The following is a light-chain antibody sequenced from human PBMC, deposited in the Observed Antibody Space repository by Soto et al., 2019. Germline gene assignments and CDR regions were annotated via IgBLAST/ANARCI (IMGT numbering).Light chain of an antibody. CDR2: GAS. Sequence: EIVLTQSPGTLSLSPGGRATLSCRASQSVRSSYLAWYQQRPGQAPRLLIFGASFRATGIPDRFSGSGSGTDFTLTISRLEPEVFAVYYCQHYGSPLTFGGGTKVEIK. J-gene: IGKJ4*01. CDR1: QSVRSSY. CDR3: QHYGSPLT. V-gene: IGKV3-20*01.